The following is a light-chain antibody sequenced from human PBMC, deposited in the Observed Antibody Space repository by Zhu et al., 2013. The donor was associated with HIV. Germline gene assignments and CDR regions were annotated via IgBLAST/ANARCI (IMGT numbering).Light chain of an antibody. J-gene: IGKJ1*01. CDR3: QQYKTKSWT. Sequence: DIGLTQSPSFVSAAVGDRVTITCRATQVIQYHLAWYQQKPGKAPKLLIYAASTLQNGVPSRFSGSGVGTDFSLTISSLQAEDSATYFCQQYKTKSWTFGQGTKVEVK. V-gene: IGKV1-9*01. CDR2: AAS. CDR1: QVIQYH.